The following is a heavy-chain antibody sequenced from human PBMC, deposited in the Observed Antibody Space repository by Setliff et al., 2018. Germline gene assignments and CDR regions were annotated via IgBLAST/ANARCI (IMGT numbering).Heavy chain of an antibody. V-gene: IGHV1-2*02. CDR2: INPNSGGA. D-gene: IGHD2-15*01. CDR3: ARLVRYCTRTSCQRLSGGEF. CDR1: GYTFAGYY. Sequence: GASVKVSCKASGYTFAGYYMHWVRQAPGQGLEWMGWINPNSGGANYAQKFQGRVTMTRDTSISTGYMELSRLRSDDTAVYYCARLVRYCTRTSCQRLSGGEFWGQGTLVTVS. J-gene: IGHJ4*02.